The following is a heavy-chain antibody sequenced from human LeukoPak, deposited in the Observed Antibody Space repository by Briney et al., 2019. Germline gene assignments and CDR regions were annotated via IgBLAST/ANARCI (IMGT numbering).Heavy chain of an antibody. D-gene: IGHD2-2*01. CDR3: ANLLLEIAVGSGVHGRDV. Sequence: SVNVSCEVSRYTLPELSMHWVRQAPGKGREWMGGFDPADGETIYAQKFQGRVSMTEDTSTDTAYMELSSLRSEDTAVYYCANLLLEIAVGSGVHGRDVWGQGATVTVSS. CDR2: FDPADGET. V-gene: IGHV1-24*01. CDR1: RYTLPELS. J-gene: IGHJ6*01.